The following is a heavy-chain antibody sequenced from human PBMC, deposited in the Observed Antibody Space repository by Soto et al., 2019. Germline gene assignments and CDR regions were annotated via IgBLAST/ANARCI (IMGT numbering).Heavy chain of an antibody. V-gene: IGHV1-18*01. CDR2: ISPYNGNT. CDR3: ARIAELDLVVTRYYFDY. D-gene: IGHD5-12*01. CDR1: GYTFTSYA. J-gene: IGHJ4*02. Sequence: QVQLVQSGAEVKKPGASVKVSCKPSGYTFTSYALSWVRQAPGQGLEWMGWISPYNGNTNYAQRHQGRVTMTTDTSTSTAYMELRSLRSDDTAVYYCARIAELDLVVTRYYFDYWGQGTLVTVSS.